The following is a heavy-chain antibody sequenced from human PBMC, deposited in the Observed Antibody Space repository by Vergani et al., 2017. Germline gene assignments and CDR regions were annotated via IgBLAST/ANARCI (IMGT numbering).Heavy chain of an antibody. CDR1: GFTFSSYA. CDR3: ARAIVVSLAFDY. D-gene: IGHD2-2*01. Sequence: QVQLVESGGGVVQPGRSLRLSCAASGFTFSSYAMHWVRQAPGKGLEWGAVISYDGSNKYYADSVKGRFTISRDNSKNTLYLQMNSLRAEDTAVYYCARAIVVSLAFDYWGQGTLVTVSS. CDR2: ISYDGSNK. V-gene: IGHV3-30*04. J-gene: IGHJ4*02.